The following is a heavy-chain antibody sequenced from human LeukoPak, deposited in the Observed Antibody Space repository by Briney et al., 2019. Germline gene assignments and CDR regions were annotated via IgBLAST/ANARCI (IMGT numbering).Heavy chain of an antibody. V-gene: IGHV3-21*01. CDR2: ISSSSSYI. Sequence: ESGGSLRLSCAASGFTFSSYSMNWVRQAPGKGLEWVSSISSSSSYIYYADSVKGRFTISRDNAKNSLYLQMNSLRAEDTAVYYCARDMDKWLTDAVDICGQGTMVTVSS. CDR1: GFTFSSYS. D-gene: IGHD3-22*01. CDR3: ARDMDKWLTDAVDI. J-gene: IGHJ3*02.